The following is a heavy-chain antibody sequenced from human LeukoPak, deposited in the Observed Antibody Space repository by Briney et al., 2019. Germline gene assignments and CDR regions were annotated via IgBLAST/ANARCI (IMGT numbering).Heavy chain of an antibody. CDR3: ARGFHIVATITAWAFDY. J-gene: IGHJ4*02. D-gene: IGHD5-12*01. CDR2: IYYSGST. Sequence: SETLSLTCTVSGGSISSSSYYWGWIRQPPGKGLEWIGSIYYSGSTYYNPSLKSRVTISVDTSKNQFSLKLSSMTAADTAVYYCARGFHIVATITAWAFDYWGQGTLVTVSS. V-gene: IGHV4-39*07. CDR1: GGSISSSSYY.